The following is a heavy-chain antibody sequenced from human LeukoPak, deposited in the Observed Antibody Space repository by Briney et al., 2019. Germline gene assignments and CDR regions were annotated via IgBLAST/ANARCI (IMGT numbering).Heavy chain of an antibody. J-gene: IGHJ4*02. V-gene: IGHV3-23*01. D-gene: IGHD3-10*01. Sequence: GGSLRHSCAASGFTFSSYAMSWVRQAPGKGLEWVSAISGSGGSTYYADSVKGRFTISRDNPKNTLYLQMNSLRAEDTAVYYCAKTVNYYGSGSEFDYWGQGTLVTVSS. CDR3: AKTVNYYGSGSEFDY. CDR1: GFTFSSYA. CDR2: ISGSGGST.